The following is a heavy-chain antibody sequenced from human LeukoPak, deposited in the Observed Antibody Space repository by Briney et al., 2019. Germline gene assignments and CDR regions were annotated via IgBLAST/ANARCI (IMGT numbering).Heavy chain of an antibody. CDR2: ISESGSST. V-gene: IGHV3-23*01. CDR1: GFTFSSYA. J-gene: IGHJ4*02. D-gene: IGHD2-15*01. Sequence: PGXSLRLSCAASGFTFSSYAMSWVRQAPGKGLEWVSAISESGSSTYYADSVKGRFTISRDDSKNTLYLQMNSLRAEDTAVYYCATPVAATFVDFDYWGQGTLVTVSS. CDR3: ATPVAATFVDFDY.